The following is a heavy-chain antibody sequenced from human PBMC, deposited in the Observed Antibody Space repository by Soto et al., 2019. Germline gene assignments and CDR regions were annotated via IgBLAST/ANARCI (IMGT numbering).Heavy chain of an antibody. CDR1: GDSVSSNSAA. CDR2: TYYRSKWYN. V-gene: IGHV6-1*01. Sequence: PSQTLSLTCAISGDSVSSNSAAWNWIRQSPSRGLERLGRTYYRSKWYNDYAVSVKSRITINPDTSKNQFSLQLNSVTPEDTAVYYCAREEEIAVAGNNWFDPWGQGTLVTVSS. D-gene: IGHD6-19*01. J-gene: IGHJ5*02. CDR3: AREEEIAVAGNNWFDP.